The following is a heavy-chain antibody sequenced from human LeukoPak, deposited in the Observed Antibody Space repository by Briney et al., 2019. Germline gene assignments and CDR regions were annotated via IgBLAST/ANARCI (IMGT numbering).Heavy chain of an antibody. CDR3: AGRRYYDSSGPNFTDYYYYMDV. J-gene: IGHJ6*03. D-gene: IGHD3-22*01. Sequence: SETLSLTCTVSGGSISSSSYYWGWIRQPPGKGLEWIGSIYYSGSTYYNPSLKSRVTISVDTSKNQFSLKLSSVTAADTAVYYCAGRRYYDSSGPNFTDYYYYMDVWGKGATVTISS. CDR1: GGSISSSSYY. CDR2: IYYSGST. V-gene: IGHV4-39*01.